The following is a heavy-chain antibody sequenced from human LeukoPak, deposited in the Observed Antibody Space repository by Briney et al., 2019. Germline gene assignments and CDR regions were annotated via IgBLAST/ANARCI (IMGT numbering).Heavy chain of an antibody. CDR2: IYYSGST. D-gene: IGHD6-13*01. CDR1: GGSISSGNYY. J-gene: IGHJ4*02. Sequence: SETLSLTCTVSGGSISSGNYYWNWIRQHPGKGLEWIGYIYYSGSTSYNPSLKSRVTTSVDTSKNQFSLKLSSVTAADTAVYYCARQSLLIAATGYYFDYWGQGTLVTVSS. V-gene: IGHV4-31*03. CDR3: ARQSLLIAATGYYFDY.